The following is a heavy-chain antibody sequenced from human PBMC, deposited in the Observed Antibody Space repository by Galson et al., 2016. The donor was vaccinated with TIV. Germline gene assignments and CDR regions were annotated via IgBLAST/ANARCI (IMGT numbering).Heavy chain of an antibody. CDR3: ARAPGYSGYSYGYFDS. J-gene: IGHJ4*02. CDR1: GYSFTSNW. V-gene: IGHV5-51*03. CDR2: IYAGDSDA. D-gene: IGHD5-18*01. Sequence: QSGAEVKKPGESLKISCKVSGYSFTSNWIAWVRQMPGKGLEWMGIIYAGDSDARYSPSFQGQVTISADESVSTAYLQWSNLKASDSAMYFCARAPGYSGYSYGYFDSWGQGTRVTVSS.